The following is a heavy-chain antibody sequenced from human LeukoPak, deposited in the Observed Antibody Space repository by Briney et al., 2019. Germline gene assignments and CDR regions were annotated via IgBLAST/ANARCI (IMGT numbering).Heavy chain of an antibody. CDR2: VKEDINEK. CDR1: GFTFSSHW. V-gene: IGHV3-7*03. CDR3: ARGDSSGYSSDY. D-gene: IGHD3-22*01. J-gene: IGHJ4*02. Sequence: PGGSLRLSCAASGFTFSSHWMNWVRQAPGKGLEWVASVKEDINEKYYVDSAKGRFTISRDNSKSTLYLQMNSLRAEDTAVYYCARGDSSGYSSDYWGQGTLVTVSS.